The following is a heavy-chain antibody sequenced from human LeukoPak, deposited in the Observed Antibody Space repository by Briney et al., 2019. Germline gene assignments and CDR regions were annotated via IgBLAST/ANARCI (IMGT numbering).Heavy chain of an antibody. V-gene: IGHV1-24*01. CDR1: GYTLTELS. CDR2: FDPEDGET. Sequence: ASVKVSCKVSGYTLTELSLHWVRQAPGKGLEWMGGFDPEDGETIYAQKFQGRVTMTEDTSTDTAYMELSSLRSEDTAVYYCATDLTTDSIAFDIWGQGTMVTVSS. J-gene: IGHJ3*02. D-gene: IGHD3-22*01. CDR3: ATDLTTDSIAFDI.